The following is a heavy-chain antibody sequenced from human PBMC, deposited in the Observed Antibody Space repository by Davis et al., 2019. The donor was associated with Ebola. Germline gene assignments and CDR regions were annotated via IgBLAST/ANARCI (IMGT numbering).Heavy chain of an antibody. D-gene: IGHD6-13*01. V-gene: IGHV4-30-2*01. CDR1: GGSISSGGYS. CDR3: TLEVAAAVVN. Sequence: MPSETLSLTCAVSGGSISSGGYSWSWIRQPPGKGLEWIGDISHSGHTYYNPSLRSRLTISVDTSKNHFSLKLSSVTAADTAVYYCTLEVAAAVVNWGQGTLVTVSS. J-gene: IGHJ4*02. CDR2: ISHSGHT.